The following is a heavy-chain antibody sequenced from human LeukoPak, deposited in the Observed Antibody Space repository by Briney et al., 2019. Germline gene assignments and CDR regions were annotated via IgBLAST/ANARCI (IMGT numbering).Heavy chain of an antibody. Sequence: GGSLRLSCAASGLTFSNAWMSWARQAPGKGLEWVARIKSKTDGGTTDYAAPVKGRFTISRDDSKNTLYLQMNSLKTEDTAVYYCTTLLRFLGDYYYYYMDVWGKGTTVTVSS. CDR2: IKSKTDGGTT. J-gene: IGHJ6*03. CDR1: GLTFSNAW. CDR3: TTLLRFLGDYYYYYMDV. D-gene: IGHD3-3*01. V-gene: IGHV3-15*01.